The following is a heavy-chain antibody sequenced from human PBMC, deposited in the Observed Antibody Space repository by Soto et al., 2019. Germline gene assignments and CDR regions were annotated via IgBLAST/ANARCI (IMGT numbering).Heavy chain of an antibody. D-gene: IGHD6-6*01. CDR2: IYYSGST. CDR1: GGSISSGGYY. CDR3: ARVRRPQSYMDV. J-gene: IGHJ6*03. Sequence: NPSETLSLTCTFSGGSISSGGYYWSWIRQHPGKGLEWIGYIYYSGSTYYNPSLKSRVTISVDTSKNQFSLKLSSVTAADTAVYYCARVRRPQSYMDVWGKGTTVTVSS. V-gene: IGHV4-31*03.